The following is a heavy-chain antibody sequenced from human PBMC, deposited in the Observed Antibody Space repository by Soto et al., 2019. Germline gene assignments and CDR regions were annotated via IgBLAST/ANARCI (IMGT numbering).Heavy chain of an antibody. Sequence: GGSLRLSCTASGFLFNTYAMHWVRQAPGKGLEWVAVMSHDGTNSYYADSVKGRFTISRENSKNTLYLQMNSLRTEDTAVYYCASXGWADHVLSRQYFYWFHTMDVWCQGSTVTLAS. CDR1: GFLFNTYA. D-gene: IGHD3-9*01. CDR3: ASXGWADHVLSRQYFYWFHTMDV. CDR2: MSHDGTNS. V-gene: IGHV3-30-3*01. J-gene: IGHJ6*02.